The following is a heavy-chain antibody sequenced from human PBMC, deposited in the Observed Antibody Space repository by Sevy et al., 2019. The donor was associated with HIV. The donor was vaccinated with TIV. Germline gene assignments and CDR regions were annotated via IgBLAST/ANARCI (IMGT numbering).Heavy chain of an antibody. CDR2: INHSGST. V-gene: IGHV4-34*01. D-gene: IGHD1-26*01. CDR1: GGSFSGYY. CDR3: ARGGGATTRNWFDP. J-gene: IGHJ5*02. Sequence: SETLSLTCAVYGGSFSGYYWSWIRQPPGKGLEWIGEINHSGSTNYNPSLKSRVTISVDTSKNQFSLKLSSVTAADTAVYYCARGGGATTRNWFDPWGQGTLVTVSS.